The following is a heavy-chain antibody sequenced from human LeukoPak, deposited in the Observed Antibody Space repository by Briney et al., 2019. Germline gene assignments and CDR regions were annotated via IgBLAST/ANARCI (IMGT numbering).Heavy chain of an antibody. D-gene: IGHD2-15*01. CDR1: GFTFSSYA. V-gene: IGHV3-23*01. CDR3: AKYVSGYGSRGSCWYSFDY. CDR2: ISGSGGST. J-gene: IGHJ4*02. Sequence: GGSLRLSCAASGFTFSSYAMSWVRQAPGKGLEWVSAISGSGGSTYYADSVKGRFTISRDNSKNTLYLQMNSLRAEDTALYYCAKYVSGYGSRGSCWYSFDYWGQGTLVTVSS.